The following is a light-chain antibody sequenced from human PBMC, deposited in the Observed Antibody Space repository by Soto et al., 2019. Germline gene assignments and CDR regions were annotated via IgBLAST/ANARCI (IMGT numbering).Light chain of an antibody. V-gene: IGKV1-27*01. CDR1: QGIGSS. CDR2: GAS. J-gene: IGKJ2*01. Sequence: DIQMTQSPSFLSASIGDRVTLTCRASQGIGSSLAWYQHKPGEVPKLLIYGASTLFSGVPSRFSGSGSGTDFTLTITSLQPEDLATYYCQNYRSAPYTFGPGTKV. CDR3: QNYRSAPYT.